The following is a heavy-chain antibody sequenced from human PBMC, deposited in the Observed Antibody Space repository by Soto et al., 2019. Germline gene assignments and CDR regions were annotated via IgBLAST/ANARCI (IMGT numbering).Heavy chain of an antibody. V-gene: IGHV5-51*01. CDR1: GYTFTNYW. CDR2: IYPGDSDT. CDR3: AASIFYYGMDV. J-gene: IGHJ6*02. Sequence: ESLRISCKGSGYTFTNYWIGWVRQMPGKGPEWMGIIYPGDSDTKYNPSFQGQVTISADKSITTTYLQWSSLKASDTAIYYCAASIFYYGMDVWGQGTTVTVSS.